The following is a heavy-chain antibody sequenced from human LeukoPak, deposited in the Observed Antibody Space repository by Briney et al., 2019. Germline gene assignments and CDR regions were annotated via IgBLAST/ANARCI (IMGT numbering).Heavy chain of an antibody. D-gene: IGHD6-19*01. CDR2: IYYSGNYYSGST. CDR3: AAESERWLVRT. Sequence: SETLSLTCTVSGGSINSYYWSWIRQPPGKGLEWIGYIYYSGNYYSGSTNYNPSLESRVTISIDTSKNQFSLKLSSVTAADTAVYYCAAESERWLVRTWGQGTLVTVSS. V-gene: IGHV4-59*01. J-gene: IGHJ5*02. CDR1: GGSINSYY.